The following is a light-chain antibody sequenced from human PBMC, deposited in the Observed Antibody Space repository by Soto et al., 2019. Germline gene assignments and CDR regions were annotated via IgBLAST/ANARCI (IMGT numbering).Light chain of an antibody. V-gene: IGLV2-8*01. CDR1: SSDVGGYNY. CDR2: EVN. J-gene: IGLJ1*01. CDR3: TSYAGSNNRGV. Sequence: QSVLTQPPSASGSPGQSVTISCTGTSSDVGGYNYIAWYQHHPGKAPTLIIYEVNRRPSGVPDRFSGSKSGNTASLTVSGLQAEDEADYYCTSYAGSNNRGVFGSGTKVTVL.